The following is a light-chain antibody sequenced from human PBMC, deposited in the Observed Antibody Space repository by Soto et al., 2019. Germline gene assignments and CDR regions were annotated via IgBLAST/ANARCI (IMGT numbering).Light chain of an antibody. Sequence: EIVLTQSPGTLSLSPGESATLSCRASQSVDSSHLAWYQHKPGQAPRLLIYGASSRATGIPDRFSGSGSATDFTLTISRLEPEDFAVYYCQHYGSPRYTFGQGTNLEI. CDR3: QHYGSPRYT. J-gene: IGKJ2*01. V-gene: IGKV3-20*01. CDR2: GAS. CDR1: QSVDSSH.